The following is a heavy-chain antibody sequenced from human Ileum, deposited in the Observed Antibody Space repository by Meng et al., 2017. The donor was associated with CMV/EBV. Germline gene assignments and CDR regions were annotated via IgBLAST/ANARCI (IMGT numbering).Heavy chain of an antibody. CDR3: ARGVSSPPGVDY. D-gene: IGHD6-13*01. CDR2: INIDGSST. V-gene: IGHV3-74*01. Sequence: GQVLWSGGGLVQPGGSLRLSCVVSGFTFSSYWMHWVRQAPGKGLVWVSRINIDGSSTSYADSVKGRFTISRDNAKNTLYLQMNSLRAEDTAVYYCARGVSSPPGVDYWGQGTLVTVSS. J-gene: IGHJ4*02. CDR1: GFTFSSYW.